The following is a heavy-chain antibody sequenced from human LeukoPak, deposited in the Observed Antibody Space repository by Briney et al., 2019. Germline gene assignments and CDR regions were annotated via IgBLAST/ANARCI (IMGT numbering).Heavy chain of an antibody. Sequence: SVKVSCKASGGTFSSYAISWVRQAPGQGLEWMGGIIPIFGTANYAQKFQGRVTITADESTSTAYMELSSLRSEDTAVYYCARDLRGTTPRFDYWGQGTLVTVSS. J-gene: IGHJ4*02. CDR1: GGTFSSYA. D-gene: IGHD4-11*01. V-gene: IGHV1-69*13. CDR2: IIPIFGTA. CDR3: ARDLRGTTPRFDY.